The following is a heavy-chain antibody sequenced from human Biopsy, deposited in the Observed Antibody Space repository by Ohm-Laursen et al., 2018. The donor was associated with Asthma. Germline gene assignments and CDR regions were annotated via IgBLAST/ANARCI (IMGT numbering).Heavy chain of an antibody. D-gene: IGHD3-22*01. CDR1: GGSFSNFA. Sequence: SVTVSCTASGGSFSNFAFSWVRQPPGHGLEWMGTILTKFDITSYAEKFQGRVTITADKSTSTTYMELSRLRSEDTAVYYCARSYDTDSYPGLVLDYWGQGTLVTVSS. J-gene: IGHJ4*02. CDR3: ARSYDTDSYPGLVLDY. V-gene: IGHV1-69*04. CDR2: ILTKFDIT.